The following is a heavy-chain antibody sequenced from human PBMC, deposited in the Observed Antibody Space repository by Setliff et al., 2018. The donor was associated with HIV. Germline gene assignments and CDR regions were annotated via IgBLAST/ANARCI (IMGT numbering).Heavy chain of an antibody. D-gene: IGHD3-22*01. V-gene: IGHV4-38-2*02. J-gene: IGHJ4*02. CDR3: AREKIVVLRAYHFDY. CDR2: SYHTGRT. Sequence: SETLSLTCGVSGYSVSSAYYWGWIRQPPGKGLEWIGTSYHTGRTYYNPTLKSRVTISVDTSKSHFSLKLSSVTAADTAVYYCAREKIVVLRAYHFDYWGLGTLVTVSS. CDR1: GYSVSSAYY.